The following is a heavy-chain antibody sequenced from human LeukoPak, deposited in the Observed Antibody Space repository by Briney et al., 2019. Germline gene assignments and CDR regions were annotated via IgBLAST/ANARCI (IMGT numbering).Heavy chain of an antibody. Sequence: SSETLSLTCAVYGGSFSGYYWSWIRQPPGKGLEWIGEINHSGSTNYNPSLKSRVTISVDTSKNQFSLKLSSVTAADTAVYYCARHGGWFGEFILVRGQGTLVTVSS. CDR3: ARHGGWFGEFILV. D-gene: IGHD3-10*01. CDR1: GGSFSGYY. J-gene: IGHJ4*02. CDR2: INHSGST. V-gene: IGHV4-34*01.